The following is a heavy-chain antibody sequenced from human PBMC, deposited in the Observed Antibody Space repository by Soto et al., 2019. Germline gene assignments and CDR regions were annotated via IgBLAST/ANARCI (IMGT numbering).Heavy chain of an antibody. D-gene: IGHD3-22*01. CDR1: GFTFISYA. CDR3: ARSRWDSSGYLDY. Sequence: PGGSLRLSCAASGFTFISYAMHWVRQAPGKGLEWVAVISYDGSNKYYADSVKGRFTISRDNSKNTLYLQMNSLRAEDTAVYYCARSRWDSSGYLDYWGQGTLVTVSS. CDR2: ISYDGSNK. J-gene: IGHJ4*02. V-gene: IGHV3-30-3*01.